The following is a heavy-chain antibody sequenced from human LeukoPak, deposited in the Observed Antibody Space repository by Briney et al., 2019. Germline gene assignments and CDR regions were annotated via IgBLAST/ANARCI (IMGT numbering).Heavy chain of an antibody. D-gene: IGHD7-27*01. CDR2: IRSKAYGGTT. CDR3: TRDPQSNWGHAFDI. CDR1: GFTFGDYA. Sequence: GGSLRLSCTASGFTFGDYAMSWARQAPGKGLEWVGFIRSKAYGGTTEYAASVKGRFTISRDDSKSIAYLQMNSLKTEDTAVYYCTRDPQSNWGHAFDIWGQGTMVTVSS. J-gene: IGHJ3*02. V-gene: IGHV3-49*04.